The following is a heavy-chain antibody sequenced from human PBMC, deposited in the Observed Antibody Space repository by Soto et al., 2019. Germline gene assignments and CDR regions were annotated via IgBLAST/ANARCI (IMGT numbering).Heavy chain of an antibody. V-gene: IGHV1-2*04. CDR3: ARAPVMAGDQCYGMDV. CDR2: INPNSGGT. D-gene: IGHD2-8*01. Sequence: ASVKVSCKASGYTFTGYYMHWVRQAPGQGLEWMGWINPNSGGTNYAQKFQGWVTMTRDTSISTAYMELSRLRSDDTAVYYCARAPVMAGDQCYGMDVWGQGTTVTVSS. J-gene: IGHJ6*02. CDR1: GYTFTGYY.